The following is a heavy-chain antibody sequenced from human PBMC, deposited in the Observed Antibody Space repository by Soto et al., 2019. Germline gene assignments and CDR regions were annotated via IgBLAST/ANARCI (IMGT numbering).Heavy chain of an antibody. CDR1: GFPLSNYA. J-gene: IGHJ5*02. V-gene: IGHV3-23*01. CDR2: ISVSGDST. D-gene: IGHD2-15*01. Sequence: GGSLRLACAASGFPLSNYAMSCVRQAPGKGLEWVSAISVSGDSTYYADSVKGRFTISRDNSKNTLYLQMNSLRAEDTAVYYCATLVVVAATYNWFDPWGQGTPVTVSS. CDR3: ATLVVVAATYNWFDP.